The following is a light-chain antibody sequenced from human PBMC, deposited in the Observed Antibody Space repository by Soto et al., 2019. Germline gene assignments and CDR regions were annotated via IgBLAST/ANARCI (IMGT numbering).Light chain of an antibody. CDR1: QSVLYSSNNKNY. Sequence: DIVMTQSPDSLAVSLGERATINCKSSQSVLYSSNNKNYIAWYQQKPGQPPKLLIYWASTRESVVPDRFSGSGSGTDFTLTISSLQAEDVEVYYCQQYYSTPFTFGPGTKVDIK. CDR2: WAS. CDR3: QQYYSTPFT. V-gene: IGKV4-1*01. J-gene: IGKJ3*01.